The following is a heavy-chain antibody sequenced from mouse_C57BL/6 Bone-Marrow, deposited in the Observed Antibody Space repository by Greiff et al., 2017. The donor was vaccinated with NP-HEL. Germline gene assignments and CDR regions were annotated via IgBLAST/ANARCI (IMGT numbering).Heavy chain of an antibody. CDR2: ISDGGSYT. V-gene: IGHV5-4*01. Sequence: EVQGVESGGGLVKPGGSLKLSCAASGFTFSSYAMSWVRQTPEKRLEWVATISDGGSYTYYPDNVKGRFTISRDNAKNNLYLQMSHLKSEDTAIYYCARWAMDYWGQGTSVTVSS. CDR3: ARWAMDY. J-gene: IGHJ4*01. CDR1: GFTFSSYA.